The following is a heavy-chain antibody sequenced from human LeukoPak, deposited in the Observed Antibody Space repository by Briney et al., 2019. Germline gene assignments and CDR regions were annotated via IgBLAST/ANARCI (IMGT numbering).Heavy chain of an antibody. CDR1: GGSISSHY. CDR2: IYTSGST. D-gene: IGHD2-2*01. Sequence: PSETLSLTCTVSGGSISSHYWSWIRQPPGKGLEWIGRIYTSGSTNYNPSLKSRVTMSVDTSKNQFSLKLSSVTAADTAVYYCARDLTVVPAAVSNWGQGTLVTVSS. J-gene: IGHJ4*02. CDR3: ARDLTVVPAAVSN. V-gene: IGHV4-4*07.